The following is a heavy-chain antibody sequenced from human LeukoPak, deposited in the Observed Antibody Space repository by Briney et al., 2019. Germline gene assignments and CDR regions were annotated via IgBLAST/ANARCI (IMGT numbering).Heavy chain of an antibody. Sequence: SVKVSCKASGGTFSSYAISWVRQAAGQGLEWMGGIIPIFGTANYAQKFQGRVTITADESTSTAYMELSSLRSEDTAVYYCANFRDSLDYSNSNWFDPWGQGTLVTGPS. CDR3: ANFRDSLDYSNSNWFDP. CDR2: IIPIFGTA. V-gene: IGHV1-69*13. J-gene: IGHJ5*02. D-gene: IGHD4-11*01. CDR1: GGTFSSYA.